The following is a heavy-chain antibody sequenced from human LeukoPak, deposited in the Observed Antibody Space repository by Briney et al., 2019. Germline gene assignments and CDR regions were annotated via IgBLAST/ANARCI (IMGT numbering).Heavy chain of an antibody. D-gene: IGHD5-24*01. CDR2: IYSGGST. CDR1: GFTFSSYA. J-gene: IGHJ5*02. CDR3: ATEET. Sequence: GGSLRLSCAASGFTFSSYAMSWVRQAPGKGLEWVSIIYSGGSTFYADSVKGRFTISRDNLKTTLYLQMNSLRVEDTAVYYCATEETWGQGTLVTVSS. V-gene: IGHV3-53*01.